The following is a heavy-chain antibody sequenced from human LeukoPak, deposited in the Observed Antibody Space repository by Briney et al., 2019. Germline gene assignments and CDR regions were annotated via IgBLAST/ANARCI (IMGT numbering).Heavy chain of an antibody. CDR2: INPSGGST. V-gene: IGHV1-46*01. Sequence: ASVKVSCKASGYTFTDYYMHWVRQAPGQGLEWMGIINPSGGSTSYAQKFQGRVTMTRDTSTSTVYMELSSLRSEDTAVYYCAGGSSSSALPNYYYYYGMDVWGQGTTVTVSS. D-gene: IGHD6-6*01. J-gene: IGHJ6*02. CDR1: GYTFTDYY. CDR3: AGGSSSSALPNYYYYYGMDV.